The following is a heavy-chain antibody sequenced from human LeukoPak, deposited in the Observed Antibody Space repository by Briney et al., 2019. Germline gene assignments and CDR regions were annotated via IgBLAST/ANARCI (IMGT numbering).Heavy chain of an antibody. V-gene: IGHV4-34*01. CDR1: GGSFSGYY. Sequence: PSETLSLTCAVYGGSFSGYYWSWIRQPPGKGLEWIGEINHSGSTNYNPSLKSRVTISVDTSKNQFSLKLSSVTAADTAVYYCARGAYAYDFRSGSSHVNWFDPWGQGTLVTVSS. D-gene: IGHD3-3*01. CDR3: ARGAYAYDFRSGSSHVNWFDP. J-gene: IGHJ5*02. CDR2: INHSGST.